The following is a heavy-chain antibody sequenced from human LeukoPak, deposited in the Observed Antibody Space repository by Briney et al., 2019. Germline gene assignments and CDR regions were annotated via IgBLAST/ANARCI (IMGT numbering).Heavy chain of an antibody. V-gene: IGHV3-23*01. CDR2: ISGSGGST. CDR3: AKDGSYGSGSSPPDYFDY. CDR1: GFTFSSYA. Sequence: GGSLRLSCAASGFTFSSYAMSWVRQAPGKGLEWVSAISGSGGSTYYADSVKGRFTISRDNSKNTLYLQMNSPRAEDTAVYYCAKDGSYGSGSSPPDYFDYWGQGTLVTVSS. J-gene: IGHJ4*02. D-gene: IGHD3-10*01.